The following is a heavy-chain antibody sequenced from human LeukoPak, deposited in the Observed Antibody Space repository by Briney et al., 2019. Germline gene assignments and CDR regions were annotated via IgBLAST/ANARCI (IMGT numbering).Heavy chain of an antibody. D-gene: IGHD6-6*01. J-gene: IGHJ4*02. Sequence: GGSLRLSCVASGLSFSDAWMSWVRQVPGKGLERVGHIRSTTDGGTTHYAAPVKGRFTMSRDGSRNTVYLQMNNLKTEDTAVYSCTTDRGLASRPLFDLWGQGTMVTVSS. CDR2: IRSTTDGGTT. CDR1: GLSFSDAW. CDR3: TTDRGLASRPLFDL. V-gene: IGHV3-15*05.